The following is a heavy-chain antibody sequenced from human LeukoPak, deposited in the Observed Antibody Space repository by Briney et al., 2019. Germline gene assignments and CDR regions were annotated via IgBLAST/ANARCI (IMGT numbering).Heavy chain of an antibody. Sequence: SETLSLTCTVSGGSISSYHWSWIRQPPGKGLEWIGSIYYGGSTNYYNPSLKSRVTVSVDTSKNQFSLKLSSVTAADTAVYYCARGPGGTYYDFWSGYFDYWGQGTLVTVSS. CDR2: IYYGGST. V-gene: IGHV4-59*01. J-gene: IGHJ4*02. CDR3: ARGPGGTYYDFWSGYFDY. D-gene: IGHD3-3*01. CDR1: GGSISSYH.